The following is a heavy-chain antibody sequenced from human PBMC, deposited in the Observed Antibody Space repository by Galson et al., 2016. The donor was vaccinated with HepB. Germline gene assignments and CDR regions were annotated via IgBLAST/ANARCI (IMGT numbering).Heavy chain of an antibody. CDR2: ISFDGSDK. CDR1: GFTFSSYA. D-gene: IGHD6-13*01. J-gene: IGHJ4*02. V-gene: IGHV3-30*04. Sequence: SLRLSCAASGFTFSSYAMHWVRQAPGKGLEWMAIISFDGSDKYYADSVKGRFTISRDNSKNTLYLQMSNLRADDTAVYYCARTPYSSASRAKSYYFDYWGQGTLVTVSS. CDR3: ARTPYSSASRAKSYYFDY.